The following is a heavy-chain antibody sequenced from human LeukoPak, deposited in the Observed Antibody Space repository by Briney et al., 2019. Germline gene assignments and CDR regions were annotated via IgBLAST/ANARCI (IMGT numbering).Heavy chain of an antibody. Sequence: SETLSLTCDVSGGSIDSTNWWNWVRQPPGKGLEWIGEIHHDGRINYNPSLKSRVTLSVDKSKNQFSLRLNSVTAVDTAMYYCARSHDHLWGNYPDYWGQGTLVTVSS. V-gene: IGHV4/OR15-8*01. D-gene: IGHD3-16*02. J-gene: IGHJ4*02. CDR1: GGSIDSTNW. CDR3: ARSHDHLWGNYPDY. CDR2: IHHDGRI.